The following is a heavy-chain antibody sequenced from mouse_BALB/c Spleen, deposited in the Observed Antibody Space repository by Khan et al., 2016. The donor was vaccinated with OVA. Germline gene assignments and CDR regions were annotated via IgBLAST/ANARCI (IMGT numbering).Heavy chain of an antibody. CDR1: GFNIKDTY. Sequence: VQLKESGAELVKPGASVTLSCTASGFNIKDTYLYWVNQRPEQGLEWVGRIDPENGYVKFDPKFQGKATITADTSSSTVYLQLSSLTSEDTAVYYCARITYYDVSYWGQGTLVTVS. CDR3: ARITYYDVSY. CDR2: IDPENGYV. J-gene: IGHJ3*01. D-gene: IGHD2-4*01. V-gene: IGHV14-3*02.